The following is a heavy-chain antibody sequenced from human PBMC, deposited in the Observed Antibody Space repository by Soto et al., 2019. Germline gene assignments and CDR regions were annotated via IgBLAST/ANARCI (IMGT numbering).Heavy chain of an antibody. CDR3: ARQYAGWRDYNFDY. D-gene: IGHD6-19*01. Sequence: SETLSLTCTVSGGSISSSSYYWGWIRQPPGKGLEWIGSIYYSGSTYYNPSLKRRVTISVDTSKNQFSLKLSSVTGADTAVYYCARQYAGWRDYNFDYWGQGTLVTVSS. CDR2: IYYSGST. V-gene: IGHV4-39*01. CDR1: GGSISSSSYY. J-gene: IGHJ4*02.